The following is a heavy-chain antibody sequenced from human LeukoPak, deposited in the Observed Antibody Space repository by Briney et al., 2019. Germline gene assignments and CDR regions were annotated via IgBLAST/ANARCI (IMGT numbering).Heavy chain of an antibody. CDR2: IYYTGST. J-gene: IGHJ5*02. CDR3: ARERYYYGGKTWFDP. D-gene: IGHD4-23*01. CDR1: GGYIITSDHY. V-gene: IGHV4-39*07. Sequence: SETLSLTCSVSGGYIITSDHYWGWIRQPPGKGLEWIGSIYYTGSTSTNPFFKSRVTVSVDTSKNQFSLNLTSVTAADTAVYYCARERYYYGGKTWFDPWGQGTLATVSS.